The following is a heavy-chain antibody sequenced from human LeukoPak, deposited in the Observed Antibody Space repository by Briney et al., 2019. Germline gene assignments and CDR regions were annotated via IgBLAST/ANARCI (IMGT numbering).Heavy chain of an antibody. Sequence: GGSLRLSCAASRFTFSIYSMNWVRQVPGTGLEWVSSISSDSRSIFYADSVKGRFIISRDNTSSSLYLQMNRLRVDDTCVYFCVRGVGPDDTLLEDFDSWGPGSLVTVSS. CDR1: RFTFSIYS. CDR3: VRGVGPDDTLLEDFDS. V-gene: IGHV3-21*01. D-gene: IGHD2-2*01. CDR2: ISSDSRSI. J-gene: IGHJ4*02.